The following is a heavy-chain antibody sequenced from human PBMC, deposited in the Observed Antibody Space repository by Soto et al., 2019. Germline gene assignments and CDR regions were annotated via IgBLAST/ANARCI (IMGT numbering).Heavy chain of an antibody. J-gene: IGHJ5*01. D-gene: IGHD5-12*01. CDR3: AKDLPGEWLPTCFDS. CDR2: IPGSGGST. Sequence: DVQLLESGGGLVQPGGSRRLSCAASGFTFSSYAMTWVRQAPGKGLEWVSGIPGSGGSTYYPDSVKGRFTISRDNSKNTIKLQMNSLRAEDTAVYYCAKDLPGEWLPTCFDSWGQGTLVTVSS. V-gene: IGHV3-23*01. CDR1: GFTFSSYA.